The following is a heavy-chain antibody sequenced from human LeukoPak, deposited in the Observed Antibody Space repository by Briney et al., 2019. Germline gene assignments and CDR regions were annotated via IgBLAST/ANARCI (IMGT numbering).Heavy chain of an antibody. CDR1: GFTFSSYA. CDR2: IYYSGST. Sequence: GSLRLSCAASGFTFSSYAMSWIRQPPGKGLEWIGYIYYSGSTNYNPSLKSRVTISVDTSKNQFSLKLSSVTAADTAVYYCARVGTPFSYGMDVWGQGTTVTVSS. CDR3: ARVGTPFSYGMDV. D-gene: IGHD1-1*01. V-gene: IGHV4-59*01. J-gene: IGHJ6*02.